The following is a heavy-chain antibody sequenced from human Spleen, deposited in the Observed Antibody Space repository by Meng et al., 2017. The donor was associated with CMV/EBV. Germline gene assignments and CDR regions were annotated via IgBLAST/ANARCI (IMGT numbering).Heavy chain of an antibody. Sequence: GESLKISCAASGFTFSSYEMNWVRQAPGKGLEWVSYISSSGSTIYYADSVKGRFTISRDNAKNSLYLQMNSLRAEDTALYYCAKDIGGGPAASYYYYYYGMDVWGQGTTVTVSS. CDR1: GFTFSSYE. J-gene: IGHJ6*02. CDR2: ISSSGSTI. D-gene: IGHD2-2*01. V-gene: IGHV3-48*03. CDR3: AKDIGGGPAASYYYYYYGMDV.